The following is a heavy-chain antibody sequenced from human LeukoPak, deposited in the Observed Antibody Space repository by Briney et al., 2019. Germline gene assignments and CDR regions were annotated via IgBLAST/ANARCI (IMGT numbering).Heavy chain of an antibody. CDR2: IIPILGIV. Sequence: SVKVSCKASGGTFSSYAISWVRQAPGQGLEWMGRIIPILGIVNYAQRFQGRVTITADKSTSTAYMELSSLRSEDTAVYYCARDRRMTTVVTPYWYFDLWGRGTLVTVSS. J-gene: IGHJ2*01. V-gene: IGHV1-69*04. CDR3: ARDRRMTTVVTPYWYFDL. CDR1: GGTFSSYA. D-gene: IGHD4-23*01.